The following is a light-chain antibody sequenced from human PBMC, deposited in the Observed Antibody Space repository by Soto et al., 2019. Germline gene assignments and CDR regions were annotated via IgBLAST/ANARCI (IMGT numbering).Light chain of an antibody. CDR2: EVS. Sequence: QSALTQPASVSGSPGQSITISCTGTSSDVGSYNYVSWYQQHPGKAPKLMIYEVSNRPSGVSNRFSGSKSGNTASLTISGLQADDEADYYCSSYTVSSIDWVFGRGTKLTVL. CDR1: SSDVGSYNY. V-gene: IGLV2-14*01. CDR3: SSYTVSSIDWV. J-gene: IGLJ3*02.